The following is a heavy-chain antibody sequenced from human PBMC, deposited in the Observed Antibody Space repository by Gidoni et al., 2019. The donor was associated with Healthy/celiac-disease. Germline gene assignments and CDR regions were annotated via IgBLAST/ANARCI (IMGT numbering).Heavy chain of an antibody. D-gene: IGHD4-4*01. CDR1: GGSISSYY. CDR3: ARESSVTTDFYYYYMDV. Sequence: QVQLQESGPGLVKPSETLSLTRTVPGGSISSYYWSWIRQPAGKGLEWIGRIYTSGSTNYNPSLKSRVTMSVDTSKNQFSLKLSSVTAADTAVYYCARESSVTTDFYYYYMDVWGKGTTVTVSS. V-gene: IGHV4-4*07. J-gene: IGHJ6*03. CDR2: IYTSGST.